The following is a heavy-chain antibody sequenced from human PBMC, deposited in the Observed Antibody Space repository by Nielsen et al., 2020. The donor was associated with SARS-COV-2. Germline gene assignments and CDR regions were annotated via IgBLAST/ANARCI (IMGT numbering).Heavy chain of an antibody. V-gene: IGHV4-59*08. J-gene: IGHJ5*02. D-gene: IGHD5-24*01. CDR2: IYYTGST. CDR3: ARLAPPVAMSTIRGGMFWFDP. Sequence: RQAPGKGLEWIGYIYYTGSTNYNPSLKSRVTISVDTSENQFSLKLSSVTAADSAVYYCARLAPPVAMSTIRGGMFWFDPWGQGALVTSPQ.